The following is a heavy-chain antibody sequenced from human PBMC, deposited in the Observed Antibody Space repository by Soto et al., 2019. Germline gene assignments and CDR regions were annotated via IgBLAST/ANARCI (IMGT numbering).Heavy chain of an antibody. CDR2: FYSSGSI. D-gene: IGHD6-19*01. CDR3: ARMYSSGSGWFHP. CDR1: CYSITAGGYY. Sequence: SETLSLTCFVSCYSITAGGYYWSWIRHHPGKGLEWIGSFYSSGSIIYNRSLRSRVSISGDTSSNQFSMSLTSVTAADTARYYCARMYSSGSGWFHPWGQGTLVTVSS. J-gene: IGHJ5*02. V-gene: IGHV4-31*03.